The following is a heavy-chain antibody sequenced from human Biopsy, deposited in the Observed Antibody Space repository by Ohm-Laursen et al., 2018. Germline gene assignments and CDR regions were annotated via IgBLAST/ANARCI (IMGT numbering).Heavy chain of an antibody. V-gene: IGHV4-31*03. CDR1: GVSISVDGYY. D-gene: IGHD1-26*01. Sequence: SQTLSLTCTVSGVSISVDGYYWAWIRQLPGKGLDWIGYIYHSGTTYYNPSLKSRLTMSVDTSKNEFSLRLRPVTAADTAVYFCATFRASWDTTQGGDYWGQGTLVTVSS. CDR3: ATFRASWDTTQGGDY. CDR2: IYHSGTT. J-gene: IGHJ4*02.